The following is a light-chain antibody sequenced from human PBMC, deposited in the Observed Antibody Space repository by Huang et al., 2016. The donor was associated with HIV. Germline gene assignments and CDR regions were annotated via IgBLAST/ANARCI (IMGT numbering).Light chain of an antibody. V-gene: IGKV3-15*01. CDR2: GAS. Sequence: EIVMTQSPVTLSVSPWQRATLSCRASQSLSNYLVWYQQKPGQAPRLLIYGASPRATCIPASLSGSEYGTEFTLTISSRQSEDSAIYYCQHYNKWPPKTFGQGTKVEIK. CDR1: QSLSNY. CDR3: QHYNKWPPKT. J-gene: IGKJ1*01.